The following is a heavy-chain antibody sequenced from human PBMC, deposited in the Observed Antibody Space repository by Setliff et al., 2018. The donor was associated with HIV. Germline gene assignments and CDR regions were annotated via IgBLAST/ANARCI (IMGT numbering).Heavy chain of an antibody. D-gene: IGHD3-22*01. V-gene: IGHV3-74*01. CDR3: ARVRLYNSALDY. CDR1: GLNFNNYW. J-gene: IGHJ4*02. CDR2: IKSDGSVI. Sequence: GVSLRLSCAGSGLNFNNYWMHWVRQAPGKGLVWVSHIKSDGSVIQYADSVKGRFTISRDNAKNTLSLQMNTLRPEDTAVYYCARVRLYNSALDYWGQGTLVTVSS.